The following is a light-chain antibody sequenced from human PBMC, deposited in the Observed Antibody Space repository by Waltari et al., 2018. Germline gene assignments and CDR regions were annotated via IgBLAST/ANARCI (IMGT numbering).Light chain of an antibody. CDR3: SSYTSSSTPHVV. CDR1: SSDVGSYNR. Sequence: QSALTQPPSVSGSPGQSVTIPCTGTSSDVGSYNRVSWYQQPPGTAPKLMIYEVSNRPSGVPDRFSGSKSGNTASLTISGLQAEDEADYYCSSYTSSSTPHVVFGGGTKLTVL. CDR2: EVS. J-gene: IGLJ2*01. V-gene: IGLV2-18*02.